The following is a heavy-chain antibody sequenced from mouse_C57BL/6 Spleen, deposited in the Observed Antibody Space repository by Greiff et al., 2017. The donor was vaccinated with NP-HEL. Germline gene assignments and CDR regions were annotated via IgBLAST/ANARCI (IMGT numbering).Heavy chain of an antibody. J-gene: IGHJ1*03. Sequence: VQLQQSGAELVMPGASVKLSCKASGYTFTSYWMHWVKQRPGQGLEWIGEIDPSDSYTNYNQKFKGKSTLTVDKSSSTAYMQLSSLTSEDSAVYYCARSNYYGSYWYFDVWGTGTTVTVSS. CDR1: GYTFTSYW. D-gene: IGHD1-1*01. CDR2: IDPSDSYT. CDR3: ARSNYYGSYWYFDV. V-gene: IGHV1-69*01.